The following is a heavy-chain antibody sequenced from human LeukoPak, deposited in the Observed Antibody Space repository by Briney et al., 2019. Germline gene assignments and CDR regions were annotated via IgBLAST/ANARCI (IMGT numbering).Heavy chain of an antibody. J-gene: IGHJ4*02. Sequence: SETLSLTCAVYGGSFSGYNWICIRQPPGKGLEWRGEINRSGNTNYNPSLTSRVAISADTSKNQFSLNLRSVTAADTAVYYCARGGGRRGLYWGQGTLVTVSS. CDR1: GGSFSGYN. V-gene: IGHV4-34*01. D-gene: IGHD3-16*01. CDR3: ARGGGRRGLY. CDR2: INRSGNT.